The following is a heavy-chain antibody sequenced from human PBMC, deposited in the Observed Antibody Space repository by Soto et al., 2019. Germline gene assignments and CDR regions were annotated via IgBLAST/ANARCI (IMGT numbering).Heavy chain of an antibody. CDR2: IYFRGST. Sequence: SETLSLTCSVSGGSINSTSYYWGWIRQPPGKGLEWIGIIYFRGSTYYNPSLKSLFTISVDTSKNQFSLKLSSVTAADTAVYYCARRTRGYSGYEGYSGQGTLVTVSS. D-gene: IGHD5-12*01. CDR3: ARRTRGYSGYEGY. CDR1: GGSINSTSYY. V-gene: IGHV4-39*01. J-gene: IGHJ4*02.